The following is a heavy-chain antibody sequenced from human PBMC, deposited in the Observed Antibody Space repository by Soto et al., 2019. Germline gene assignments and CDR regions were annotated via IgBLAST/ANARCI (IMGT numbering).Heavy chain of an antibody. Sequence: ASGCRVSRYVTVWVGQFHGQGLEWMGGIIPIFGTANYAQKFQGRVTITADESTSTAYMELSSLRSEDTAVYYCASPYSSSWYGAFDIWGQGTMVTVSS. J-gene: IGHJ3*02. CDR2: IIPIFGTA. D-gene: IGHD6-13*01. CDR1: GCRVSRYV. V-gene: IGHV1-69*01. CDR3: ASPYSSSWYGAFDI.